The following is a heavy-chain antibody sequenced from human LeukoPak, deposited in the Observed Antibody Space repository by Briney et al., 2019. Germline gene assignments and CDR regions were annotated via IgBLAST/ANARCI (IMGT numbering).Heavy chain of an antibody. CDR3: ARDLGGYPFFMDV. V-gene: IGHV4-39*07. CDR2: LDESGRP. D-gene: IGHD2-15*01. J-gene: IGHJ6*03. Sequence: SETLSLTCSVSGGSIRSGDHHWAWVPQPPGKGLEFIVSLDESGRPYYNRPLKSRVSISEYTSGKQFSLNLTSVTAADTAVYFCARDLGGYPFFMDVWGRGTTVIVSS. CDR1: GGSIRSGDHH.